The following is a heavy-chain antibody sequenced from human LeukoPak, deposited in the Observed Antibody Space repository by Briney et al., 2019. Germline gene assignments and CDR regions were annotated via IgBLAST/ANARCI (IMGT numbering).Heavy chain of an antibody. CDR3: ARDSLARQQLPRHYMDV. Sequence: PGGSLRLSCAASGFTFSSYAMSWVRQAPGKGLEWVSAISGSGGSTYYADSMKGRFTISRDNSKNSLYLQMNSLRAEDTAVYYCARDSLARQQLPRHYMDVWGKGTTVTVSS. CDR1: GFTFSSYA. D-gene: IGHD6-13*01. J-gene: IGHJ6*03. CDR2: ISGSGGST. V-gene: IGHV3-23*01.